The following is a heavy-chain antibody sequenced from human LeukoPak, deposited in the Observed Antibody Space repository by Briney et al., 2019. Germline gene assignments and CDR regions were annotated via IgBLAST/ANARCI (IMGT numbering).Heavy chain of an antibody. V-gene: IGHV3-30*03. Sequence: PGGSLRLSCAASGFTFSSYWMNWVRQAPGKGLEWVASISYDGSNKYYADSVKGRFTISRDSSKYTLYLQMTSLRAEDTAVYYCARDSAIAVGDYWGQGTLVTVSS. CDR3: ARDSAIAVGDY. D-gene: IGHD6-19*01. CDR1: GFTFSSYW. J-gene: IGHJ4*02. CDR2: ISYDGSNK.